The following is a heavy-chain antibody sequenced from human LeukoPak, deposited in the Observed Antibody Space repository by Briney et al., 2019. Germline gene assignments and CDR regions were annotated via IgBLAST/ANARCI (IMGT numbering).Heavy chain of an antibody. Sequence: SETLSPTCAVYGGSFSGYYWSWIRQPPGKGLEWIGEINHSGSTNYNPSLKSRVTISVDTSKNQFSLKLSSVTAADTAVYYCARTYYYDSSGPTPQYYFDYWGQGTLVTVSS. CDR1: GGSFSGYY. CDR2: INHSGST. J-gene: IGHJ4*02. V-gene: IGHV4-34*01. CDR3: ARTYYYDSSGPTPQYYFDY. D-gene: IGHD3-22*01.